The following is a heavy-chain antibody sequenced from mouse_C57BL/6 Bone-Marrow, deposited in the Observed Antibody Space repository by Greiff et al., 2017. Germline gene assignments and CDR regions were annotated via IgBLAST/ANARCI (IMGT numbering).Heavy chain of an antibody. Sequence: VQLQQPGAELVKPGASVKLSCKASGYTFTSYWMHWVKQRPGQGLEWIGMIHPNSGSTNYNEKFKSKATLTVDKSSSTAYMELRSLTSEDSAVYFCAREGAYYSNYLAWFAYWGQGTLVTVSA. V-gene: IGHV1-64*01. CDR3: AREGAYYSNYLAWFAY. J-gene: IGHJ3*01. CDR1: GYTFTSYW. D-gene: IGHD2-5*01. CDR2: IHPNSGST.